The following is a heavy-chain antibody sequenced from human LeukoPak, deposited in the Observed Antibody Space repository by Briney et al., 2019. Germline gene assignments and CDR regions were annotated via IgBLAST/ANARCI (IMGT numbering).Heavy chain of an antibody. V-gene: IGHV3-23*01. D-gene: IGHD1-26*01. CDR1: GFTFSSYA. CDR2: ISGSGGST. J-gene: IGHJ4*02. CDR3: AKVPGSYTIGY. Sequence: GGSLRLSCAASGFTFSSYAMSWVRQAPGKGPEWVSAISGSGGSTYYADSVKGRFTISRDNSKNTLYLQMNSLRAEDTAVYYCAKVPGSYTIGYWGQGTLVTVSS.